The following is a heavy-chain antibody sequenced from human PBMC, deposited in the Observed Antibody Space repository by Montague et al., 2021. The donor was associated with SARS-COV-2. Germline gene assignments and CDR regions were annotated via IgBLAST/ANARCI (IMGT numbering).Heavy chain of an antibody. J-gene: IGHJ3*02. CDR1: GGSISSGGYY. D-gene: IGHD3-10*01. Sequence: TLSLTCTVSGGSISSGGYYWSWIRQHPGKGLEWIGYIYYSGSTYYNPSLKSRVTISVDTSKNQFSLKLSSVTAADTAVYYCAGKSITMVQGVIMGAFDIWGQGTMVTVSS. CDR3: AGKSITMVQGVIMGAFDI. CDR2: IYYSGST. V-gene: IGHV4-31*03.